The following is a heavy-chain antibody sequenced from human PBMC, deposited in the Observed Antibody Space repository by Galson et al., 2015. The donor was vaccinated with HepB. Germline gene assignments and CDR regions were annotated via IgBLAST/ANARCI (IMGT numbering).Heavy chain of an antibody. CDR1: GYTFSNYG. V-gene: IGHV1-18*01. Sequence: SVKVSCKASGYTFSNYGITWVRQAPGQGLEWVGWINSYNGNTNYAQTVQGRITLTAVTSTNTAYMELRSLISDDTAVYFCARDKLGGRGSGSFDSWGQGTVVTVSS. CDR2: INSYNGNT. CDR3: ARDKLGGRGSGSFDS. J-gene: IGHJ5*01. D-gene: IGHD3-10*01.